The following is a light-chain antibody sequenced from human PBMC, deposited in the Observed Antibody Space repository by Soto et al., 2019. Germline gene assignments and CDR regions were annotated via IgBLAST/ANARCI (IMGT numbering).Light chain of an antibody. Sequence: IIMTQSPATLSVSPGDTATLSCRASRGVSNELAWYQQKPGQAPRLLMYGASTRATGIPARFSGSGSGIEFTLTISSLQSEDFAVYYCQQYNDWPPWAFGQGTKVEIK. V-gene: IGKV3-15*01. CDR3: QQYNDWPPWA. CDR2: GAS. J-gene: IGKJ1*01. CDR1: RGVSNE.